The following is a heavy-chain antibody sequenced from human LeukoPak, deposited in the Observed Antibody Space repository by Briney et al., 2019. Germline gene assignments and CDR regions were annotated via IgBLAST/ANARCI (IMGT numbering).Heavy chain of an antibody. J-gene: IGHJ4*02. CDR1: GYTFTSYG. Sequence: ASLKVSCKASGYTFTSYGTTWVRQAPGQGLEWMGWISAYNGNTNYAQKLQGRVTTTTDTSTSTAYMELRSLRSDDTAVYYCARATRIAAAGTIDYWGQGTLVTVSS. CDR3: ARATRIAAAGTIDY. V-gene: IGHV1-18*01. CDR2: ISAYNGNT. D-gene: IGHD6-13*01.